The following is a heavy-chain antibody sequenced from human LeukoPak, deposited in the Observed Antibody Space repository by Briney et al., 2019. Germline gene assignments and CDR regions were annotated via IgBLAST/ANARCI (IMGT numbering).Heavy chain of an antibody. CDR2: IIPIFGTA. J-gene: IGHJ4*02. V-gene: IGHV1-69*01. Sequence: WASVKVSCKASGGTFSSYAISWVRQAPGQGLEWMGGIIPIFGTANYAQKFQGRVTITADESTSTAYMEPSSLRSEDTAVYYCARSRDGYNKIKPYYFDYWGQGTLVTVSS. D-gene: IGHD5-24*01. CDR1: GGTFSSYA. CDR3: ARSRDGYNKIKPYYFDY.